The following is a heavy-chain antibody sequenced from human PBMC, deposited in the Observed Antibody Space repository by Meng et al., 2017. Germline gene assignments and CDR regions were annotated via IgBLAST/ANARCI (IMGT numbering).Heavy chain of an antibody. J-gene: IGHJ4*02. CDR3: ARDYGSGRIILHFDY. V-gene: IGHV1-2*06. Sequence: QVQLVPYGAAVKNPGASVKVSCKASGYTSTGYYMHCVRQAPGQGLEWIGRINPNSGGTHYAQKFQGRVTMTRDTSISTAYMELSRLRSDDTAVYYCARDYGSGRIILHFDYWGQGTLVTVSS. CDR2: INPNSGGT. D-gene: IGHD3-10*01. CDR1: GYTSTGYY.